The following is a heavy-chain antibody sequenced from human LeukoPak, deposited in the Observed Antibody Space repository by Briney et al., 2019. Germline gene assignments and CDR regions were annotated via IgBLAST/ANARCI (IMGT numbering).Heavy chain of an antibody. CDR1: GFTVSSNY. J-gene: IGHJ4*02. CDR2: IYGGGST. Sequence: GGSLRLSCAASGFTVSSNYMNWVRQAPGKGLEWVSVIYGGGSTYYADSVKGRFTISRDNSKNTLYLQVNTLRAEDTAVYFCARLIYSLGSYFFDYWGQGTLVTVSS. CDR3: ARLIYSLGSYFFDY. V-gene: IGHV3-53*01. D-gene: IGHD5-18*01.